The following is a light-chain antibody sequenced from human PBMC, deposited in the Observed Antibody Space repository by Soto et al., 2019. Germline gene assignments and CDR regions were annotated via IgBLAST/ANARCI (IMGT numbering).Light chain of an antibody. CDR1: TGAVTSGYF. CDR3: LLYYRGVWV. J-gene: IGLJ3*02. Sequence: QTVVTQEPSLTVSPGGTVTLTCASSTGAVTSGYFPNWFQQKPGQTPRALIYSTSDKYSWTPARFSGSLLGGKAALTLSGVQPEDEAAYYCLLYYRGVWVFGGGTKLTVL. V-gene: IGLV7-43*01. CDR2: STS.